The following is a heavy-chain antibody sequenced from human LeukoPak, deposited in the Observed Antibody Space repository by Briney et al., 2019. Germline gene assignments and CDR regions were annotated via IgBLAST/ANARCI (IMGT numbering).Heavy chain of an antibody. CDR3: ARDNPRQQGFAY. V-gene: IGHV3-48*02. CDR1: GFPFSSYS. D-gene: IGHD6-13*01. J-gene: IGHJ4*02. Sequence: GGSLRLSCTASGFPFSSYSMNWVRQAPGKGREWISYISSSFKTIYYADSVRGRFTISRDNGKTSLFLQMTSLRDEDTAVYYCARDNPRQQGFAYWGQGTLVTVSS. CDR2: ISSSFKTI.